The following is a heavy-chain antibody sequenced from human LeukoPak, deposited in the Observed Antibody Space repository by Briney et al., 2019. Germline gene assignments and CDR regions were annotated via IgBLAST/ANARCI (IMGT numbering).Heavy chain of an antibody. J-gene: IGHJ2*01. D-gene: IGHD4-23*01. CDR1: GGSISSYY. Sequence: KTSETLSLTCTVSGGSISSYYWSWIRQPPGKGLEWIGYIYYSGSTNYNPSLKSRVTISVDTSKNQFSLKLSSVTAADTAVYYCARRIPTTVVTPPTPYWYFDLWGRGTLVTVSS. CDR2: IYYSGST. CDR3: ARRIPTTVVTPPTPYWYFDL. V-gene: IGHV4-59*08.